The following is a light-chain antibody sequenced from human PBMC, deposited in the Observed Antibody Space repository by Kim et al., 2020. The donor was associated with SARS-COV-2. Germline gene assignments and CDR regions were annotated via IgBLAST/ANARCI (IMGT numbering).Light chain of an antibody. V-gene: IGKV1-8*01. CDR2: AAS. J-gene: IGKJ1*01. CDR1: QGISTY. CDR3: LQYYDYPRT. Sequence: AIQITQSPSSLSASIGDRVTITCRASQGISTYLAWYQQKPGRAPKLLIYAASTLQSGVPSRFSGSGSGTDFTLTINCLQSEDFATYYCLQYYDYPRTFGQGTKVDIK.